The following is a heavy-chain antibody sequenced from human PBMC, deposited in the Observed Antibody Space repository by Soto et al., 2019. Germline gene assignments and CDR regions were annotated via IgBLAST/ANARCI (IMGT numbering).Heavy chain of an antibody. CDR1: GGSISSYY. D-gene: IGHD3-10*01. Sequence: SETLSLTCTVSGGSISSYYWSWIRQPPGKGLEWIGYIYYSGSTNYNPSLKSRVTISVDTSKNQFSLKLSSVTAADTAVYYFARVAPYYGSGSYYYYYGMDVWGQGTTVTVS. CDR3: ARVAPYYGSGSYYYYYGMDV. CDR2: IYYSGST. J-gene: IGHJ6*02. V-gene: IGHV4-59*01.